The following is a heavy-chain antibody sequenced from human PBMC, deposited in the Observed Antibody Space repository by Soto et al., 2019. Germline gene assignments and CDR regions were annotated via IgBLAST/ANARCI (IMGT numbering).Heavy chain of an antibody. CDR1: GGSISSSNW. D-gene: IGHD6-13*01. J-gene: IGHJ4*02. CDR2: IYHSGST. CDR3: ARATSGYSSSWYSY. Sequence: SETLSLTCAVSGGSISSSNWWSWVRQPPGKGLEWIGEIYHSGSTNYNPSLKSRVTISVDNAKNSLYLQMNSLRAEDTALYYCARATSGYSSSWYSYWGQGTLVTVSS. V-gene: IGHV4-4*02.